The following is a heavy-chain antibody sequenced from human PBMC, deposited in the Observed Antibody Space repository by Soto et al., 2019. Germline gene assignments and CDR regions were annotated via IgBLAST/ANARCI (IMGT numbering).Heavy chain of an antibody. V-gene: IGHV4-4*07. CDR3: ARERPGYCSGGSCYVNWFDP. CDR2: IYTSGGT. Sequence: SETLSLTCTVSGGSISSYYWSWIRQPAGKGLEWIGRIYTSGGTNYNPSLKSRVTMSVDTSKNQFSLKLSSVTAADTAVYYCARERPGYCSGGSCYVNWFDPWGQGTLVTVSS. D-gene: IGHD2-15*01. J-gene: IGHJ5*02. CDR1: GGSISSYY.